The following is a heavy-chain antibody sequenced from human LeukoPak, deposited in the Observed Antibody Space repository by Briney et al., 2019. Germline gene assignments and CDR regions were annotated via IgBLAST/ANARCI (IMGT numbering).Heavy chain of an antibody. Sequence: SETLSLTCAVSGGSISSSNWWSWVRQPPGKGLEWIGEIYHSGSTSYNPSLKSRVTISVDTSKNQFSLKLSSVTAADTAVYYCARDRPNNVWGQGTLVTVSS. J-gene: IGHJ4*02. D-gene: IGHD1/OR15-1a*01. CDR3: ARDRPNNV. V-gene: IGHV4-4*02. CDR2: IYHSGST. CDR1: GGSISSSNW.